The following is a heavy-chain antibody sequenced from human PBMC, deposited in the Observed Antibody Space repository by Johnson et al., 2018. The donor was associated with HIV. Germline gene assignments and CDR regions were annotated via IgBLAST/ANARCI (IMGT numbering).Heavy chain of an antibody. CDR3: APAGPDAFDI. V-gene: IGHV3-30*03. Sequence: QVQLVESGGGLVQPGGSLRLSCAASGFTFSSYWMHWVRQAPGKGLEWVAVISYDGSKKYYADSVKGRFTISRDNSKNTLYLQMNSLRAEDTAVYYCAPAGPDAFDIWGQGTMVTVSS. J-gene: IGHJ3*02. D-gene: IGHD6-13*01. CDR1: GFTFSSYW. CDR2: ISYDGSKK.